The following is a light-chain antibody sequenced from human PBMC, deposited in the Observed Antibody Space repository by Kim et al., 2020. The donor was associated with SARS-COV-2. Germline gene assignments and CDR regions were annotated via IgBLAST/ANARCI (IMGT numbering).Light chain of an antibody. V-gene: IGKV1-27*01. CDR1: QDIRTS. Sequence: ASVGDRVIITCRASQDIRTSLGWYQQRPGAVPRLLIYDASTLHSGVPSRFSGSGSGTDFTLVISGLQPEDAATYYCQKYDNFPLTFGGGTKVEI. CDR3: QKYDNFPLT. J-gene: IGKJ4*01. CDR2: DAS.